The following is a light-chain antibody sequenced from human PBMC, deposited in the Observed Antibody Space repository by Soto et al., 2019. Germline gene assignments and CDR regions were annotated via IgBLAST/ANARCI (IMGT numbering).Light chain of an antibody. CDR3: QQYDNPNLTVT. CDR2: DPS. J-gene: IGKJ4*01. Sequence: DIQMTQSPSSLSASVGDRVTITCQASQDISNYLNWYQQKPGKAPKLLIYDPSNLETGVPSRFSGSGSGTDFTFTISSLQPEDIAIYYCQQYDNPNLTVTFGGGTKVEIK. CDR1: QDISNY. V-gene: IGKV1-33*01.